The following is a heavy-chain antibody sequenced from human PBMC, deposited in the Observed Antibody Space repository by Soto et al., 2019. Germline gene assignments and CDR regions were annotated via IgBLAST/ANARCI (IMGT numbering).Heavy chain of an antibody. CDR1: GYTFTGYY. CDR3: ARVYCSSTSCYRYYYYYGMDV. J-gene: IGHJ6*02. D-gene: IGHD2-2*02. Sequence: SVKVSCKASGYTFTGYYMHWLRQAPGQGLEWMGWINPNSGGTNYAQKFQGRVTMTRDTSISTAYMELSRLRSDDTAVYYCARVYCSSTSCYRYYYYYGMDVWGQGTTVTVSS. V-gene: IGHV1-2*02. CDR2: INPNSGGT.